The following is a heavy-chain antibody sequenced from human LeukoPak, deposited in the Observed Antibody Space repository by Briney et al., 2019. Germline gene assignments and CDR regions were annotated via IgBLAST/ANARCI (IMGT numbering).Heavy chain of an antibody. CDR3: ATDLGYCSGGSCT. Sequence: ASVKVSCKISGYSLTELTIHWVRQAPGKGLEWIGGFDPEDGETIYAQKFQGRVTMTEDTSTDTAYMELSRLRSEDTAVYYCATDLGYCSGGSCTWGQGTLVTVSS. V-gene: IGHV1-24*01. D-gene: IGHD2-15*01. J-gene: IGHJ4*02. CDR2: FDPEDGET. CDR1: GYSLTELT.